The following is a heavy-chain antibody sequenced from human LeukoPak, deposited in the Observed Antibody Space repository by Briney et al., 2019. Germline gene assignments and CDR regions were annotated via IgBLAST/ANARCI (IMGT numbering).Heavy chain of an antibody. J-gene: IGHJ5*02. V-gene: IGHV4-61*02. Sequence: SQTLSLTCTVSGGSISSGSYYWSWIRQPAGKGLEWIGRIHTSGSTNYNPSLKSRVTVPADTSKNQFSLILSSVTAADTAVYYCAREFFWSGYPAWGQGTLVTVSS. D-gene: IGHD3-3*01. CDR3: AREFFWSGYPA. CDR2: IHTSGST. CDR1: GGSISSGSYY.